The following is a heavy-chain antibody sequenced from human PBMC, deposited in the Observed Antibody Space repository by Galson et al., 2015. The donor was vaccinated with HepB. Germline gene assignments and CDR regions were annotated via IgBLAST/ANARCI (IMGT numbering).Heavy chain of an antibody. D-gene: IGHD6-19*01. Sequence: SLRLSCAASGFTFSSYAMHWVRQAPGKGLEYVSAISSNGGSTYYADSVKGRFTISRDNSKNTLYLQMGSLRAEDMAVYYCARGGTVAGGAFDIWGQGTMVTVSS. V-gene: IGHV3-64*02. CDR2: ISSNGGST. J-gene: IGHJ3*02. CDR3: ARGGTVAGGAFDI. CDR1: GFTFSSYA.